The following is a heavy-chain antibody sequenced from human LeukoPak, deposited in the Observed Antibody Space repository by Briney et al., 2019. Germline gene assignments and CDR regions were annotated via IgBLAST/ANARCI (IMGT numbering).Heavy chain of an antibody. J-gene: IGHJ6*03. D-gene: IGHD3-3*01. Sequence: GGSLRLSCAASGFTFSSYAMRWVRQAPGKGLEYVSAISSNGGSTYYANSVKGRFTISRDNSKNTLYLQMGSLRAEDMAVYYCARVPKTYYDFWSGYYNGDYYYMDVWGKGTTVTVSS. CDR2: ISSNGGST. CDR3: ARVPKTYYDFWSGYYNGDYYYMDV. CDR1: GFTFSSYA. V-gene: IGHV3-64*01.